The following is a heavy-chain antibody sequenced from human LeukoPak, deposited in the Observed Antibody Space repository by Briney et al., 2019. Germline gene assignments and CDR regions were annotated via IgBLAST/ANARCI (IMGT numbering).Heavy chain of an antibody. D-gene: IGHD4-23*01. CDR2: IIPILGIA. CDR3: AREDYGGSYFDY. Sequence: ASAKVSCKASGGTFSSYTISWVRQAPGQGLEWMGRIIPILGIANYAQKFQGRVTITADKSTSTAYMELSSLRSEDTAVYYCAREDYGGSYFDYWGQGTLVTVSS. J-gene: IGHJ4*02. CDR1: GGTFSSYT. V-gene: IGHV1-69*04.